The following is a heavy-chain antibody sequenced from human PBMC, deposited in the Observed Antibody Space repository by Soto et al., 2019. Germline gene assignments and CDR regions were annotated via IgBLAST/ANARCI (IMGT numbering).Heavy chain of an antibody. D-gene: IGHD1-1*01. V-gene: IGHV4-59*01. CDR1: GGSISSYY. Sequence: PSETLSLTCTVSGGSISSYYWSWIRQPPGKGLEWIGYIYYSGSTNYNPSLKSRVTISVDTSKNQFSLKLSSVTAADTAVYYCASVRWNHHYYYGMDVSGQATTVTVSS. CDR2: IYYSGST. J-gene: IGHJ6*02. CDR3: ASVRWNHHYYYGMDV.